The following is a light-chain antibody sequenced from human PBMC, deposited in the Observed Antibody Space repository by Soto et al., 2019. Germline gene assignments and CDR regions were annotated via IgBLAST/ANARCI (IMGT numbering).Light chain of an antibody. V-gene: IGKV3-15*01. CDR3: QQYESTPPT. Sequence: ELVMTQSPATLSVSPWERVTISCRASQRISSSLAWYQQIPGQAPRLLIYGASTRATGIPARFSGSGSGTDFTLTITSLQAEDVAVYYCQQYESTPPTFGQGTKLEIK. CDR1: QRISSS. J-gene: IGKJ2*01. CDR2: GAS.